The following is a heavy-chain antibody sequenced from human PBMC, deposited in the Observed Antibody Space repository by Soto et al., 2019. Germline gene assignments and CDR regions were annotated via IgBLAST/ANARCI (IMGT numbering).Heavy chain of an antibody. CDR3: ARGLGDCSGGSCYNYYYYMDV. CDR2: ISSSSSTI. V-gene: IGHV3-48*01. J-gene: IGHJ6*03. D-gene: IGHD2-15*01. Sequence: GGSLRLSCAASGFTFSSYSMNWVRQAPGKGLEWVSYISSSSSTIYYADSVKGRFTISRDNAKNSLYLQMNSLRAEDTAVYYCARGLGDCSGGSCYNYYYYMDVWGKGTTVTVSS. CDR1: GFTFSSYS.